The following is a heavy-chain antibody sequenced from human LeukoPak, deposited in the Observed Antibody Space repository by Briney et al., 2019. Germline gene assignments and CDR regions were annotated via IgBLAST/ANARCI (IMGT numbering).Heavy chain of an antibody. CDR1: GGSISSSSYY. D-gene: IGHD4-11*01. CDR2: VYYTGAS. CDR3: ARRGDYRYYYYMDV. J-gene: IGHJ6*03. Sequence: SETLSLTCTVSGGSISSSSYYWGWIRQPPGKGLEWIGSVYYTGASYYNPSLKSRVTISIDTSKKHFSLKLTSVTAADTAVYYCARRGDYRYYYYMDVWGKGTTVTVSS. V-gene: IGHV4-39*07.